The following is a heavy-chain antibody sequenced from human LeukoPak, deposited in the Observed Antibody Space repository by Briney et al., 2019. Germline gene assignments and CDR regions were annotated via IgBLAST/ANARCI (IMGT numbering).Heavy chain of an antibody. CDR2: IYTSGST. CDR1: GGSISSYY. CDR3: ARHGPYGYYYDSTSRFDY. Sequence: SETLSLTCTVSGGSISSYYWSWIRQPPGKGLEWIGYIYTSGSTNYNPSLKSRVTISVDTSKNQFSLKLSSVTAADTAVYYCARHGPYGYYYDSTSRFDYWGQGTLVTVSS. J-gene: IGHJ4*02. V-gene: IGHV4-4*09. D-gene: IGHD3-22*01.